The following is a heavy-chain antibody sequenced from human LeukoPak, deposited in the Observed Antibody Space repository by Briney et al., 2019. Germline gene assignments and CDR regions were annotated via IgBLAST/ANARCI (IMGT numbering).Heavy chain of an antibody. CDR3: VPDRLYYSDY. CDR2: IKRETDGGTI. D-gene: IGHD2-8*01. J-gene: IGHJ4*02. CDR1: GFTLNNAW. Sequence: GGSLRLSCAASGFTLNNAWMSWVRQAPGKGLEWLGRIKRETDGGTIDYAAPVKGRFTISRDDSRNTLYLQMNSLRAEDTAVYSCVPDRLYYSDYWGQGTLVTVSS. V-gene: IGHV3-15*01.